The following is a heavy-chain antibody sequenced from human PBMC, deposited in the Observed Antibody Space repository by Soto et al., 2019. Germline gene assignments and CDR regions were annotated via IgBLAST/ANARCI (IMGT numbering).Heavy chain of an antibody. J-gene: IGHJ4*02. D-gene: IGHD3-10*01. CDR2: IYGSAART. V-gene: IGHV3-23*01. CDR1: GFTFPQYT. Sequence: EVQLLESGGDLVRPGASLRLSCAASGFTFPQYTISWVRQAPGKGLEWVSSIYGSAARTFYADSVKGRFTISRDNSGNTVYLQMNNLRVEDTAVYYCAKDRHPDDRGDIDWWGRGTRVTVSS. CDR3: AKDRHPDDRGDIDW.